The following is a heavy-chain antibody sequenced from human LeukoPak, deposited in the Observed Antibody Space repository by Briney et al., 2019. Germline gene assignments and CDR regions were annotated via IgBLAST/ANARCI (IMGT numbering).Heavy chain of an antibody. D-gene: IGHD3-22*01. CDR1: GGSISSYY. V-gene: IGHV4-59*01. CDR3: ASFGTVATGYLGFDY. Sequence: SETLSLTCTVSGGSISSYYWSWIRQPPGKGLEWIGYIYYSGSTNYNPSLKSRVTISVDTSKNQFSLKLSSVTAADTAVYYCASFGTVATGYLGFDYWGQGTLVTVSS. J-gene: IGHJ4*02. CDR2: IYYSGST.